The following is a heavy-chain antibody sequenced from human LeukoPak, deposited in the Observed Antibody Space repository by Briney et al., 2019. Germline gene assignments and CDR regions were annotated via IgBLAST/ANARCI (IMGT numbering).Heavy chain of an antibody. D-gene: IGHD2-15*01. Sequence: PGGSLRLSCAASGFTFDDYAMHWVRQAPGRGLEWVSGISWNSGSIGYADSVKGRFTISRDNAKNSLYLQMNSLRAEDTAVYYCARDHAVGYCSGGSCPRGPYYYYYGMDVWGQGTTVTVSS. CDR2: ISWNSGSI. V-gene: IGHV3-9*01. CDR1: GFTFDDYA. J-gene: IGHJ6*02. CDR3: ARDHAVGYCSGGSCPRGPYYYYYGMDV.